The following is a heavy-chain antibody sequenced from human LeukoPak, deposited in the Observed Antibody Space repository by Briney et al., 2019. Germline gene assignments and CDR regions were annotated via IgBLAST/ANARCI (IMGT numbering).Heavy chain of an antibody. V-gene: IGHV4-61*02. CDR2: IYTSGST. J-gene: IGHJ4*02. CDR3: ARDQGYSGTWFGHFEY. D-gene: IGHD6-13*01. CDR1: GASISSTSYY. Sequence: PSETLSLTCIVYGASISSTSYYWSWLRQPAGKGLEWIGRIYTSGSTNYNHSLKSRVRMSVDTSKNKFSLELSSVTAADTAVYSCARDQGYSGTWFGHFEYWGQGILVTVS.